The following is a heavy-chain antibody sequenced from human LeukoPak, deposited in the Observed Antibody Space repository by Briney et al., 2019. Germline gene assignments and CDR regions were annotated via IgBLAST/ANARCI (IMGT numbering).Heavy chain of an antibody. D-gene: IGHD6-6*01. CDR3: ASWESSSSLDYFDY. V-gene: IGHV1-2*02. J-gene: IGHJ4*02. CDR1: GYTFTGYY. CDR2: INPNSGGT. Sequence: ASVKVSCKASGYTFTGYYMHWVRQAPGQGLEWMGWINPNSGGTNYAQKFRGRVTMTRDTSISTAYMELSRLRSDDTAVYYCASWESSSSLDYFDYWGQGTLVTVSS.